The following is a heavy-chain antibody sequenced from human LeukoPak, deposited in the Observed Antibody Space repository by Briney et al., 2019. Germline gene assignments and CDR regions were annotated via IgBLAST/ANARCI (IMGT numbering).Heavy chain of an antibody. D-gene: IGHD4-23*01. V-gene: IGHV1-8*01. CDR1: GYTFTSYG. Sequence: ASVKVSCKASGYTFTSYGINWVRQATGQGLEWMGWMNPNSGNTGYAQKFQGRVTMTRNTSISTAYMELSSLRSEDTAVYYCARSGGSTVVTGSDGYWGQGTLVTVSS. CDR2: MNPNSGNT. CDR3: ARSGGSTVVTGSDGY. J-gene: IGHJ4*02.